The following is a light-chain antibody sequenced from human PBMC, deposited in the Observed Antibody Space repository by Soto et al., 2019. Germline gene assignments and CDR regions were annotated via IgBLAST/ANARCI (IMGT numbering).Light chain of an antibody. V-gene: IGLV1-40*01. Sequence: QSVLTQPPSVSGAPGQRGTISCTGSSSNLGAGYDVHWYQQLPGTAPKLLIFRNNNRPSGVPDRFSGSKSGTSASLVITGLQAEDEADYCCQAYDYMLGGPGVFGTGTKLTVL. CDR2: RNN. CDR3: QAYDYMLGGPGV. J-gene: IGLJ1*01. CDR1: SSNLGAGYD.